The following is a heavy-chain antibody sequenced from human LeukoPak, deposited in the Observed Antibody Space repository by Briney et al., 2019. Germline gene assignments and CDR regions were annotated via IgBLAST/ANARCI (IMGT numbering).Heavy chain of an antibody. CDR3: AKGGSWLEYSYGYYYYYYMDV. V-gene: IGHV3-23*01. CDR2: ISGSGGST. Sequence: PGGSLRLSCAASGFIFNDYGMNWVRQAPGKGLEWVSAISGSGGSTYYADSVKGRFTISRDNSKNTLYLQMNSLGAEDTAVYYCAKGGSWLEYSYGYYYYYYMDVWGKGTTVTVSS. D-gene: IGHD5-18*01. J-gene: IGHJ6*03. CDR1: GFIFNDYG.